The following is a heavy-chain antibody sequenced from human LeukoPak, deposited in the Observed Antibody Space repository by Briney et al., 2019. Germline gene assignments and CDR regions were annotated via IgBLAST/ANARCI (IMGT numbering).Heavy chain of an antibody. CDR3: ARGRGGYNTYYYYYYMDV. J-gene: IGHJ6*03. CDR1: GGSFSGYY. CDR2: INHSGST. D-gene: IGHD5-24*01. Sequence: SETLSLTCAVYGGSFSGYYWSWIRQPPGKGLEWIGEINHSGSTNYNPSLKSRVTISVDTSKNQFSLKLSSVTAADTAVYYCARGRGGYNTYYYYYYMDVWGKGTTVTVSS. V-gene: IGHV4-34*01.